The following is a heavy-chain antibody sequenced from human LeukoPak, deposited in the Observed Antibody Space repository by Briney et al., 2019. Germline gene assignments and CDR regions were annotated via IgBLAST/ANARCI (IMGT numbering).Heavy chain of an antibody. Sequence: GGTLRLSCAASGFTFSSYGMSWVRQAPGKGLEWVSAISGSGGSTYYADSVKGRFTTSRDNSKNTLYLQMNSLRAEDTAVYYCAKWDTYYDSSGYYFYWGQGTLVTVSS. D-gene: IGHD3-22*01. CDR1: GFTFSSYG. CDR3: AKWDTYYDSSGYYFY. V-gene: IGHV3-23*01. CDR2: ISGSGGST. J-gene: IGHJ4*02.